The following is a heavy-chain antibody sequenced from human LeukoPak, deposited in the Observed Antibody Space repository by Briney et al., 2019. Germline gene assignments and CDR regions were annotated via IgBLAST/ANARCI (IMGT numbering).Heavy chain of an antibody. D-gene: IGHD3-10*01. Sequence: SETLSLTCTVSGGSISSSSYYWGWIRQPPGKGLEWIGSIYYSGSTYYNPSLKSRVTISVDTSKNQFSLKLSSVTAADTAVYYCARARYYYGSGSSYYFDYWGQGTLVTVSS. CDR3: ARARYYYGSGSSYYFDY. CDR2: IYYSGST. CDR1: GGSISSSSYY. J-gene: IGHJ4*02. V-gene: IGHV4-39*07.